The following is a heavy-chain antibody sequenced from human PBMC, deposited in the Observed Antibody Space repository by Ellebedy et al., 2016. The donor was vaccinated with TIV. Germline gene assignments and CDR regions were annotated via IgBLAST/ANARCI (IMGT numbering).Heavy chain of an antibody. Sequence: GESLKISCAASGFTFSSYEMNWVRQAPGKGLEWVSYISSSGSTIYYAGSVKGRFTISRDNAKNSLYLQMNSLRAEDTAVYYCARDCKQGLLWFGEDPAPYYYYYYGMDVWGQGTTVTVSS. CDR1: GFTFSSYE. J-gene: IGHJ6*02. CDR2: ISSSGSTI. V-gene: IGHV3-48*03. D-gene: IGHD3-10*01. CDR3: ARDCKQGLLWFGEDPAPYYYYYYGMDV.